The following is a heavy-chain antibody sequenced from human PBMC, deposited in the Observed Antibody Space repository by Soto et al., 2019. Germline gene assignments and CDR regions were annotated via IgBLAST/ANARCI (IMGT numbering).Heavy chain of an antibody. J-gene: IGHJ4*02. Sequence: EVRLLESGGGSVPPGASARLSCLTSGFMFDNYAMSWVRQSPARGLEWVAAISGSGHATYYTQSVRGRFTISRDNAKNSVSLQMSSLRGEDTAVYYCATYYDILTASRFEYWGRGTLVTVSS. CDR1: GFMFDNYA. V-gene: IGHV3-23*01. CDR2: ISGSGHAT. CDR3: ATYYDILTASRFEY. D-gene: IGHD3-9*01.